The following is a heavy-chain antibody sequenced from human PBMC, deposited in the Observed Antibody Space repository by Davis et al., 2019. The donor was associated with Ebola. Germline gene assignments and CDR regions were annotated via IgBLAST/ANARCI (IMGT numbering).Heavy chain of an antibody. J-gene: IGHJ6*02. V-gene: IGHV3-23*01. D-gene: IGHD5-12*01. Sequence: GESLKISCAASGFTFSSYWMSWVRQAPGKGLEWVSAISGSGGSTYYADSVKGRFTISRDNSKNTLYLQMNSLRAEDTAVYYCAREPSGGYPYYYYYGMDVWGQGTTVTVSS. CDR1: GFTFSSYW. CDR3: AREPSGGYPYYYYYGMDV. CDR2: ISGSGGST.